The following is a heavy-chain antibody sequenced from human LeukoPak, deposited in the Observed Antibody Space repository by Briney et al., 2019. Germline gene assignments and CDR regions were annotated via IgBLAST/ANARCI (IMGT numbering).Heavy chain of an antibody. J-gene: IGHJ5*02. D-gene: IGHD5-18*01. CDR3: ASTVDTAMVLGWFRP. V-gene: IGHV1-69*13. CDR2: IIPISGTT. Sequence: SVEVSCNTSGGTFTSYAITWVRQAPGQGLEWMGKIIPISGTTNYAQKFQGRVTFTADESTSTAYMELSSLRSEDTALYYCASTVDTAMVLGWFRPWGQGTLVTVSS. CDR1: GGTFTSYA.